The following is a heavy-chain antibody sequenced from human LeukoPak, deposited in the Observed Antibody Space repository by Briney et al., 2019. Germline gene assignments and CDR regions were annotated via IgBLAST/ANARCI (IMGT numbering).Heavy chain of an antibody. J-gene: IGHJ6*04. Sequence: PGGSLRHSCAASGFSFSNSWMHWVRQAPGKGPVWVSRINDQGKLVTYADSVKGRFTISRDSAKDTVFLQMHSLRVEDTGVYYCVRRLGDVWGKGTVLRVSS. CDR1: GFSFSNSW. D-gene: IGHD4-11*01. CDR3: VRRLGDV. V-gene: IGHV3-74*01. CDR2: INDQGKLV.